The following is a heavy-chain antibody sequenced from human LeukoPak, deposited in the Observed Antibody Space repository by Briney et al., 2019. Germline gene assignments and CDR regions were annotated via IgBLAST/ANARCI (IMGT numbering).Heavy chain of an antibody. CDR1: GGSISSSDYY. Sequence: PSETLSLTCTVPGGSISSSDYYWGWIRQPPGKGLEWIGNIYYNGRTYYNPSLKSRVTISVDTSKNQFSLHLSSVTAADPAVYYCARAPHFFDTSGSRYYFDSWGQGALVTVSS. D-gene: IGHD3-22*01. V-gene: IGHV4-39*07. CDR3: ARAPHFFDTSGSRYYFDS. CDR2: IYYNGRT. J-gene: IGHJ4*02.